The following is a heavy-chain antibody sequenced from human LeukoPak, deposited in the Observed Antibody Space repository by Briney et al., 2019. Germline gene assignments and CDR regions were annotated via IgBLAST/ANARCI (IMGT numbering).Heavy chain of an antibody. V-gene: IGHV4-39*01. J-gene: IGHJ4*02. D-gene: IGHD4-23*01. CDR3: ARGAAVASPHY. Sequence: PSETLSLTCTVSGGSISSSSYYWGWIPQPPGKGLEWIGSIYYSGSTYYNPSLKSRVTISVDTSKNQFSLKLSSVTAADTAVYYCARGAAVASPHYWGQGTLVTVSS. CDR2: IYYSGST. CDR1: GGSISSSSYY.